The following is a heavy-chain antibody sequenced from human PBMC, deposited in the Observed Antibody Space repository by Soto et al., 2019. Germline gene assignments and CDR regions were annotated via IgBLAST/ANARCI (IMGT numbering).Heavy chain of an antibody. CDR2: IYSGGST. CDR3: ARDSGDSSGYFMDV. J-gene: IGHJ6*02. Sequence: PGGSLRLSCAASGFTFSSYSMNWVRQAPGKGLEWVSVIYSGGSTYYADSVKGRFTISRDNSKNTLYLQMNSLRAEDTAVYYCARDSGDSSGYFMDVWGQGTTVTVSS. CDR1: GFTFSSYS. D-gene: IGHD3-22*01. V-gene: IGHV3-53*01.